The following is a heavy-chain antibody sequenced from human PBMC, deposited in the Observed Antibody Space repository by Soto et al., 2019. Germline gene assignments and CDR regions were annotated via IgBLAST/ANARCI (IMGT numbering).Heavy chain of an antibody. V-gene: IGHV3-74*01. Sequence: EVQLVESGGGLVQSGGSLRLSCAASGFSFSNYWMHWVRQAPGKGLVWVSRTNEDGSRTDYADSVQGRFTISRDNANNSLYLHTNSLRAEDTAIYYCSTDLSGQYDYWGQGVLVTVSS. CDR2: TNEDGSRT. CDR3: STDLSGQYDY. D-gene: IGHD3-16*02. CDR1: GFSFSNYW. J-gene: IGHJ4*02.